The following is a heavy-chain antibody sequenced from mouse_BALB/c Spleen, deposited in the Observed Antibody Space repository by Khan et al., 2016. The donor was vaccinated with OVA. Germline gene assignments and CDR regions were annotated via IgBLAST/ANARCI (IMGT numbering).Heavy chain of an antibody. CDR3: ARRYYYGHWCSDV. CDR1: GYSITSDYA. Sequence: EVQLQESGPGLVKPSQSLSLTCPVTGYSITSDYAWNWIRQFPGNKLEWMGYISYSGSAHYNPSLKSRISITRDTSANQFFLQLHSVTTEDSATYDCARRYYYGHWCSDVWGTGTTVTVSS. V-gene: IGHV3-2*02. CDR2: ISYSGSA. D-gene: IGHD1-1*01. J-gene: IGHJ1*03.